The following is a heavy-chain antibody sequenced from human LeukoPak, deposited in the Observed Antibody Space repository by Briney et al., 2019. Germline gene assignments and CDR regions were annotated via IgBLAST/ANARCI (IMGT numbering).Heavy chain of an antibody. CDR1: GYPFTTYY. Sequence: ASVKVSCKASGYPFTTYYIHWVRQAPGQGLEWMGCINPKNGDSKYAQKFQGRVTMTRATSIATAYMEVSRLTSDDTAVYFCPRAGYDYGDSSDFWGQGTLVTVSS. J-gene: IGHJ4*02. D-gene: IGHD4-17*01. CDR3: PRAGYDYGDSSDF. V-gene: IGHV1-2*02. CDR2: INPKNGDS.